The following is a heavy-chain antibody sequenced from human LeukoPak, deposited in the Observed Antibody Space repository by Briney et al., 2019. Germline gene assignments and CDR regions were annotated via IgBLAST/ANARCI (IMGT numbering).Heavy chain of an antibody. CDR2: ICGDGSNA. CDR3: AKAPNYDFWSGYSKGYYYYGMDV. Sequence: PGGSLRLSCAASGVTFSSYAMSWVRQPPGKGLEWVSVICGDGSNAYYADSVKGRFTISRDNSKNTLGLQMNSLTAEDTAVYYCAKAPNYDFWSGYSKGYYYYGMDVWGQGTTVTVSS. CDR1: GVTFSSYA. D-gene: IGHD3-3*01. V-gene: IGHV3-23*01. J-gene: IGHJ6*02.